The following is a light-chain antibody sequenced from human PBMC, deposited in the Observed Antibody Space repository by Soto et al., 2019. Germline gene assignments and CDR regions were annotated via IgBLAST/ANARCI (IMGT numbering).Light chain of an antibody. J-gene: IGLJ3*02. V-gene: IGLV2-23*01. Sequence: QSALTQPASVYGSPGQSITISCIGTSSDVGSYNLVSWYQQYPGKAPKLMIYEGTEWPSGVSNRFSGSKSGNTASLTISGLQAEDEADYYCCAYTNSATLVFGGGTKVTVL. CDR2: EGT. CDR3: CAYTNSATLV. CDR1: SSDVGSYNL.